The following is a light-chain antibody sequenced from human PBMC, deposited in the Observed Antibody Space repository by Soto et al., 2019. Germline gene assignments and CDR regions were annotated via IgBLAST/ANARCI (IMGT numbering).Light chain of an antibody. CDR3: QHYNNWPHT. CDR1: ESVSSH. CDR2: GAS. Sequence: ERVMTQSPATLSVSPGERATLSGRASESVSSHLAWYQQKPGLAPRLLIYGASTRAPGVPARFIGSGSGTEFTLTISSLQSEDFAIYYCQHYNNWPHTFGQGTKLEIK. V-gene: IGKV3-15*01. J-gene: IGKJ2*01.